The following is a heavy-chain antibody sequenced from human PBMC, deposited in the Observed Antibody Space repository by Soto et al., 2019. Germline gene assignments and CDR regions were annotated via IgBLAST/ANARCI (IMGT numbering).Heavy chain of an antibody. CDR3: ARDPSSGYYYFDY. D-gene: IGHD3-22*01. CDR1: GFTFSSYA. CDR2: ISYDGSNK. V-gene: IGHV3-30-3*01. Sequence: GGSLRLSCAASGFTFSSYAMHWVRQAPGKGLEWVAVISYDGSNKYYADSVKGRFTISRDNSKNTLYLQMNSLRAEDTAVYYCARDPSSGYYYFDYWGQGTLVTVSS. J-gene: IGHJ4*02.